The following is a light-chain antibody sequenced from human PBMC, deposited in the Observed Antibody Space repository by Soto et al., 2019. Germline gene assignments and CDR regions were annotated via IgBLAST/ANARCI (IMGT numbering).Light chain of an antibody. CDR1: SSNIGAGYD. CDR2: GNS. J-gene: IGLJ3*02. V-gene: IGLV1-40*01. CDR3: QSYDISLSGSVV. Sequence: QSVLTQPPSVSGAPGQRVTISCTGSSSNIGAGYDVHWYQQLPGTARKLLIYGNSNRPSGVPDRFSGSKSGTSASLAITGLQAEDEADYYCQSYDISLSGSVVFGGGTKLTV.